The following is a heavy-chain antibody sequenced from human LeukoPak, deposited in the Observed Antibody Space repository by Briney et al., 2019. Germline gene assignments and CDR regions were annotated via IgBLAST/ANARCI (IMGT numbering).Heavy chain of an antibody. CDR2: ISSSSSYT. J-gene: IGHJ5*02. CDR1: GFTFSDYY. CDR3: ARDQLAGRWFDP. Sequence: GGSLRLSCAASGFTFSDYYMSWIRQAPGKGLEWVSYISSSSSYTNYADSMKGRFTISRDNAKNSLYLQMNSLRAEDTAVYYCARDQLAGRWFDPWGQGTLVTVSS. V-gene: IGHV3-11*06.